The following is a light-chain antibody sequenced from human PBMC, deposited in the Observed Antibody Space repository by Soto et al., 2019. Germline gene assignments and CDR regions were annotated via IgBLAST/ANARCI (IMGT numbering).Light chain of an antibody. CDR2: EVS. CDR1: SSDVVGYNY. CDR3: SSYTSTSTRV. Sequence: QSALTQPASVSGSPGQSITISCTGTSSDVVGYNYVSWYQQHPGKAPKLIIYEVSNRPSGVSIRFSGSKSGNTASLTISGLQAEDEADYYCSSYTSTSTRVFGTGTKLTVL. V-gene: IGLV2-14*01. J-gene: IGLJ1*01.